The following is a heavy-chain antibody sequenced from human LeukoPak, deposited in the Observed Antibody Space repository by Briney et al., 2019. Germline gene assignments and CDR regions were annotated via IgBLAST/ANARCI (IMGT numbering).Heavy chain of an antibody. CDR2: ISWNSGSI. CDR1: GFTFDDYA. Sequence: GRSLRLSCAASGFTFDDYAMHWVRQAPGKGLEWVSGISWNSGSIGYADSVKGRFTISRDNAKNSLYLQMNSLRAEDMVLYYCAARSNRGYSSGWYYFDYWGQGTLVTVSS. V-gene: IGHV3-9*03. D-gene: IGHD6-19*01. CDR3: AARSNRGYSSGWYYFDY. J-gene: IGHJ4*02.